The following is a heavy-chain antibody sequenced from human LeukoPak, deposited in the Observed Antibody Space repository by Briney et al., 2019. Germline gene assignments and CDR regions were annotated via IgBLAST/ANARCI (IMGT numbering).Heavy chain of an antibody. Sequence: GGSLRLSCAVSGFTFSDYYMSWVRQAPGKGLEWVSYISSSGSMLHYADSVEGRFTISRDNAKNSLYLQMSSLRVEDTAVYYCTRRPYSSSWYYFDFWGQGTLVTVSS. V-gene: IGHV3-11*04. D-gene: IGHD6-13*01. CDR2: ISSSGSML. CDR3: TRRPYSSSWYYFDF. CDR1: GFTFSDYY. J-gene: IGHJ4*02.